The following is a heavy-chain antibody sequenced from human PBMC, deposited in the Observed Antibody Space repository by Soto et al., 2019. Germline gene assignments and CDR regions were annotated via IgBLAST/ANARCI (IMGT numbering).Heavy chain of an antibody. V-gene: IGHV3-9*01. CDR2: ISWNSGSI. CDR3: AKDIRAHPYGSGLY. Sequence: EVQLVESGGGLVQPGRSLRLSCAASGFTFDDYAMHWVRQAPGKGLEWVSGISWNSGSIGYADSVKGRFTISRDNAKNSLYLQMNSLRAEDTALYYCAKDIRAHPYGSGLYWGQGTLVTVSS. D-gene: IGHD3-10*01. J-gene: IGHJ4*02. CDR1: GFTFDDYA.